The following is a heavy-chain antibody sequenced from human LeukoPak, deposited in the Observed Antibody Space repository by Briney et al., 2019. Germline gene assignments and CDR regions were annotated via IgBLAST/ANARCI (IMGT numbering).Heavy chain of an antibody. CDR1: GLTFHDYA. J-gene: IGHJ4*02. CDR2: ISADGGST. CDR3: AKESGKFDY. V-gene: IGHV3-43*02. Sequence: GGSLRLSCVASGLTFHDYAMQWVRQAPGKGLELVSLISADGGSTFYADSVRGRFSISRDNSKNSLYLQMNSLRTEDTAMYYCAKESGKFDYWGQGTLVAVSS.